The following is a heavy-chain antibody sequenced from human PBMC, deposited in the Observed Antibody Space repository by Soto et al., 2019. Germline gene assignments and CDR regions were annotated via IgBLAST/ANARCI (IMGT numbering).Heavy chain of an antibody. CDR3: AKDGREWLPLY. J-gene: IGHJ4*02. V-gene: IGHV3-30*18. D-gene: IGHD3-3*01. CDR1: GFTFSSYG. CDR2: ISYDGSNK. Sequence: VQLVESGGGVVQPGRSLRLSCAASGFTFSSYGMHWVRQAPGKGLGWVAVISYDGSNKYYADSVKGRFTISRDNSKNTLYLQMNSLRAEDTAVYYCAKDGREWLPLYWGQGTLVTVSS.